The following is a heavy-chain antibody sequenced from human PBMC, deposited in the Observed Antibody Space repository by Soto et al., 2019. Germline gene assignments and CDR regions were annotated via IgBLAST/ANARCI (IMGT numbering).Heavy chain of an antibody. V-gene: IGHV3-33*01. CDR2: IWYDGSNK. J-gene: IGHJ2*01. Sequence: QVQLVESGGGVVQPGRSLRLSCAASGFTFSSYGMHWVRQAPGKGLEWVAVIWYDGSNKYYADSVKGRFTISRDNSKNTLYLLMNSLRAEDTAVYYCARAPLYWYFDLWGRGTLVTVSS. CDR1: GFTFSSYG. CDR3: ARAPLYWYFDL.